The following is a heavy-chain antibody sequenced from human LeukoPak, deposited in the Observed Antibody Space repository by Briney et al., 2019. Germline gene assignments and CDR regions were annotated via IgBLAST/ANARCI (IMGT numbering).Heavy chain of an antibody. J-gene: IGHJ5*02. D-gene: IGHD3-10*01. CDR3: ARGGYYGSGNDFRFDP. CDR1: GGSISSYY. CDR2: IYYSGST. V-gene: IGHV4-59*01. Sequence: TSETLSLTCTVSGGSISSYYWSWIRQPPGKGLEWIGYIYYSGSTNYNPSLKSRVTISVDTSKNQFSLKLSSVTAADTAVYFCARGGYYGSGNDFRFDPWGQGTLVTVSS.